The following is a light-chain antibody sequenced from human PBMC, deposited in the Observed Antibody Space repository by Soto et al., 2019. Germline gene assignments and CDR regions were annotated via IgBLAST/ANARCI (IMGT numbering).Light chain of an antibody. CDR1: SSDVGGYNY. V-gene: IGLV2-14*01. CDR2: DVS. Sequence: QAVVTQPASVSGSPGQSITISCTGTSSDVGGYNYVSWYQQHPGKAPKLMIYDVSNRPSGVSNRFSGSKSGNTASLTISGLQAEDEADYYCSSYTSSSTPRVFGGGTKVTV. J-gene: IGLJ2*01. CDR3: SSYTSSSTPRV.